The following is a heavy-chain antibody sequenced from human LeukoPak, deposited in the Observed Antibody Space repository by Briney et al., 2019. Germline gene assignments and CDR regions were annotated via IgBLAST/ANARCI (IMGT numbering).Heavy chain of an antibody. Sequence: SETLSLTCTVSGGSISSYYWSWIRQPPGKGLEWIGYIYYSGTTNYNPSLKSRVTISVDTSKNQFSLKLSPVTAADTAVYYCAREDYCSGGSCYSGYFQHWGQGTLVTVSS. CDR1: GGSISSYY. CDR3: AREDYCSGGSCYSGYFQH. J-gene: IGHJ1*01. CDR2: IYYSGTT. D-gene: IGHD2-15*01. V-gene: IGHV4-59*01.